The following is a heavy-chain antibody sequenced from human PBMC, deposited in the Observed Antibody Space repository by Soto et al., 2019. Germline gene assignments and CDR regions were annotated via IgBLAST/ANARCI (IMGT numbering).Heavy chain of an antibody. Sequence: EASVKVSCKASGFTFTSSAVQWVRQARGQRLEWIGWIVVGSGNTNYAQKFQERVTITRDMSTSTAYMELSSLRSEDTAVYYCATPRPRVDYYYYYGMDVWGQGTTVTVSS. CDR3: ATPRPRVDYYYYYGMDV. CDR1: GFTFTSSA. J-gene: IGHJ6*02. CDR2: IVVGSGNT. V-gene: IGHV1-58*01.